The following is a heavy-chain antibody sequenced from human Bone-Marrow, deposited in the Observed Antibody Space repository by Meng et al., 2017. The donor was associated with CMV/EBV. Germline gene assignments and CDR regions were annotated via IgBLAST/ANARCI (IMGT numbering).Heavy chain of an antibody. Sequence: GESLKISCAASGFTFSSYSMNWVRQAPGKGLEWVSSISRSSSYIYNADSVKGRFTISRDNAKNSLYLQMNSLRAEDTAVYYCARDLAYYYDSSGYYGMDVWGPGNTVTVAS. CDR3: ARDLAYYYDSSGYYGMDV. CDR2: ISRSSSYI. J-gene: IGHJ6*02. V-gene: IGHV3-21*01. CDR1: GFTFSSYS. D-gene: IGHD3-22*01.